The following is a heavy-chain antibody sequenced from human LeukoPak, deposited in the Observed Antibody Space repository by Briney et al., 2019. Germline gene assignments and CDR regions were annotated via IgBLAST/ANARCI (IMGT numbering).Heavy chain of an antibody. J-gene: IGHJ6*03. D-gene: IGHD2-15*01. CDR2: IYLRGST. Sequence: SGTLSLTCAVSGGSISSSNWWSWVRQPPGKGLEWIGEIYLRGSTNYNPSLKSRVTISVDKSKNQFSLKLSSVTAADTAVYYCARGPLQGGYCSGGSCYSLPYYYMDVWGKGTTVTISS. CDR3: ARGPLQGGYCSGGSCYSLPYYYMDV. CDR1: GGSISSSNW. V-gene: IGHV4-4*02.